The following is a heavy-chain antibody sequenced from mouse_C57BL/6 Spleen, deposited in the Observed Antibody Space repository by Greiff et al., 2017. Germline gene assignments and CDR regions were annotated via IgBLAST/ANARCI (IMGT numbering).Heavy chain of an antibody. CDR2: ISSGSSTI. Sequence: EVHLVESGGGLVKPGGSLKLSCAASGFTFSDYGMHWVRQAPEKGLEWVAYISSGSSTIYYADTVKGRFTISRDNAKNTLFLQMTSLRSEDTAMYYCARGANWDNYAMDYWGQGTSVTVSS. J-gene: IGHJ4*01. D-gene: IGHD4-1*01. CDR1: GFTFSDYG. CDR3: ARGANWDNYAMDY. V-gene: IGHV5-17*01.